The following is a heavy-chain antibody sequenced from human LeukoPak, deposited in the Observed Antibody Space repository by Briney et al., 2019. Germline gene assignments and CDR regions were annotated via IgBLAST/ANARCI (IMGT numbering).Heavy chain of an antibody. V-gene: IGHV3-74*01. D-gene: IGHD3-10*01. J-gene: IGHJ4*02. CDR1: GFTFSSYW. CDR3: GTGDPRFDY. CDR2: INSDGSST. Sequence: GGSLRLSCAASGFTFSSYWMHWARQAPGKGLVWVSRINSDGSSTSYADSVKGRFTISRDNAKNTLYLQMNSLRTEDTAVYYCGTGDPRFDYWGQGILVTVSS.